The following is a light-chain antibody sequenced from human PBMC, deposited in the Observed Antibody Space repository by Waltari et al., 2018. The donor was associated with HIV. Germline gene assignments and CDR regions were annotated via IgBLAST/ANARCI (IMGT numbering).Light chain of an antibody. V-gene: IGKV3-20*01. Sequence: VLTQSPGTLSLSPGERATLSCRASQSLISDYLAWYQQKPGQAPSRLVYSASNRAAGVPDRSEGGGLGTEFTLTITRLGPEDSAVYYCQHSFGTFGQGTRVEI. CDR3: QHSFGT. CDR1: QSLISDY. CDR2: SAS. J-gene: IGKJ1*01.